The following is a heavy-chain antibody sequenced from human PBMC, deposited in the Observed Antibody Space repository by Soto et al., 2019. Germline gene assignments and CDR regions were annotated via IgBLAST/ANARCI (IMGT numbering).Heavy chain of an antibody. J-gene: IGHJ4*02. V-gene: IGHV3-23*01. D-gene: IGHD1-1*01. CDR2: VSDNGGRT. Sequence: GGSLRLSCAVSGFTFSNYGMSWVRQGPGKGLGWVSAVSDNGGRTRYADSVKARFTTSSDNSQYTLYLQMLSLRADDTAIYYCAKDYWNPRYFDNWGQGTLVTVSS. CDR1: GFTFSNYG. CDR3: AKDYWNPRYFDN.